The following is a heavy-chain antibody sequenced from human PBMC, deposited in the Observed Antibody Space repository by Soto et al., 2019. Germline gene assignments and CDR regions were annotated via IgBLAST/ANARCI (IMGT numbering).Heavy chain of an antibody. D-gene: IGHD4-17*01. CDR3: ARSPTAVTTPRRDTFDV. V-gene: IGHV4-39*01. J-gene: IGHJ3*01. CDR2: IYYSESP. Sequence: SETLSLTCTVSGGSISSSTYNWGWIRQPPGKRLEWIGNIYYSESPYYNPSLKSRVTISVDTSRNQLSLKLSSVTAADTAVYYCARSPTAVTTPRRDTFDVWGQGTMVTV. CDR1: GGSISSSTYN.